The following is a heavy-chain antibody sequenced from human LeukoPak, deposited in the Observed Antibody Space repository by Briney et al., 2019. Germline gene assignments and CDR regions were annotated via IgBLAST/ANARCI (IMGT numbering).Heavy chain of an antibody. CDR3: ARRFAVNPRYAFDI. V-gene: IGHV4-4*07. CDR2: IYTSGST. J-gene: IGHJ3*02. CDR1: GGSISSYY. D-gene: IGHD4-17*01. Sequence: SETLSLTRTVSGGSISSYYWSWIRQPAGKGLEWIGRIYTSGSTNYNPSLKSRVTISIDTSKNQFSLKLSSVAAADTAVYYCARRFAVNPRYAFDIWGQGTMVTVSS.